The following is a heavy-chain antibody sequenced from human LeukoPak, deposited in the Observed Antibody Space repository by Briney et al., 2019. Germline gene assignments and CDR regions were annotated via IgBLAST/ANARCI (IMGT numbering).Heavy chain of an antibody. Sequence: SETLSLTCTVSGGSISSYYWSWIRQPPGKGLEWIGYIYYSGSTNYNPSLQSRVTISVDTSKNQFSLKLSSVTAADTAVYYCASGGDYAGFDPWGQGTLVTVSS. J-gene: IGHJ5*02. CDR1: GGSISSYY. CDR3: ASGGDYAGFDP. CDR2: IYYSGST. V-gene: IGHV4-59*01. D-gene: IGHD4-17*01.